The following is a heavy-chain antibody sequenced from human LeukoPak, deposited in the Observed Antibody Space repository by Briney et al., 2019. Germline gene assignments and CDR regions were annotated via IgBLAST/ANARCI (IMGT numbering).Heavy chain of an antibody. CDR2: IYYSGST. V-gene: IGHV4-30-4*08. Sequence: SQTLSLTCTVSGGSIISSAYYWSWIRQPPGKGLEWIGYIYYSGSTYYNPSLKSRVTISLDTSKNQFSLKLSSVTAADTAVYYCVRTEVSSGSEDYWGQGTLVTVSS. J-gene: IGHJ4*02. CDR1: GGSIISSAYY. D-gene: IGHD6-19*01. CDR3: VRTEVSSGSEDY.